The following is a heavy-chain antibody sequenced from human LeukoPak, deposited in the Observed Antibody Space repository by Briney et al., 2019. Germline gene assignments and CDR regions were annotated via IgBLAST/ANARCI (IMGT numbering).Heavy chain of an antibody. D-gene: IGHD3-3*01. CDR3: AKAGDFWSGYYYYYGVDV. Sequence: PGASLRLSCAASGFTFSNYAMTWVRQAPGKGLEWVSAISGSGGSTYYADSVKGRFTISRDNSKNTLYLQMNSLGAEDTAVYYCAKAGDFWSGYYYYYGVDVWGQGTTVTVPS. CDR1: GFTFSNYA. CDR2: ISGSGGST. J-gene: IGHJ6*02. V-gene: IGHV3-23*01.